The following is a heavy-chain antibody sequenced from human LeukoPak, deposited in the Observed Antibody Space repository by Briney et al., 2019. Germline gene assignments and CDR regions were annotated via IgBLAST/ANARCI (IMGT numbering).Heavy chain of an antibody. Sequence: GGSLRLSCAASGFTFSSYSMNWVRQAPGKGLEWVSSISSSSSYIYYADSVKGRFTISRDNAKNSLYLQMNSLRAEDTAVYSCAKEGHSVVGDTITYWGQGTPVTVSS. J-gene: IGHJ4*02. CDR2: ISSSSSYI. V-gene: IGHV3-21*04. D-gene: IGHD1-26*01. CDR3: AKEGHSVVGDTITY. CDR1: GFTFSSYS.